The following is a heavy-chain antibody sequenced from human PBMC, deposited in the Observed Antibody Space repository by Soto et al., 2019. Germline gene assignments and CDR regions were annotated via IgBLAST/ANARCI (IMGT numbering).Heavy chain of an antibody. J-gene: IGHJ6*02. CDR2: INDSGST. Sequence: TLSLTCAVSGDSITGDNWWSWVRQPPGEGLEWIGEINDSGSTNYNPSLKSRLTMSVDTSKNQFSLKLSSVTAADTAVYYCARGLFMDVWGQGTTVTAP. CDR1: GDSITGDNW. V-gene: IGHV4-4*02. CDR3: ARGLFMDV.